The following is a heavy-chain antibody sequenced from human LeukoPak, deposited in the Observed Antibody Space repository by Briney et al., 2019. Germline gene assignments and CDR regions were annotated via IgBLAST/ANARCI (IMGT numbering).Heavy chain of an antibody. V-gene: IGHV1-46*01. CDR1: GYTFTSYY. J-gene: IGHJ4*02. D-gene: IGHD2-8*02. CDR2: ISPNGDST. CDR3: AREGLVASYLDY. Sequence: ASVKVSCKASGYTFTSYYMHWVRQAPGQGLEWMGIISPNGDSTSYAQKFQGRVTMTRDTSTSTVYMELSSLRSEDTAVYYCAREGLVASYLDYWGQGTLVTVSS.